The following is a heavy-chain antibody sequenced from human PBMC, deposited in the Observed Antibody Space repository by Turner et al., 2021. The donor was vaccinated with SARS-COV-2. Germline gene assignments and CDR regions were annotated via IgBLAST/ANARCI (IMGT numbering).Heavy chain of an antibody. CDR1: GFTFSNYN. V-gene: IGHV3-21*01. CDR3: ARQKPGFDSSGYYPDAFDI. J-gene: IGHJ3*02. CDR2: VSSGRSYI. Sequence: EVQLVESGGGLVKPGGSLRLSCAASGFTFSNYNMNWVRQDPGKGREWVSSVSSGRSYIYYADSVKGRFTISRDNAKKSLFLQMNSLRAEDTAVYYCARQKPGFDSSGYYPDAFDIWGQGTMVTVSS. D-gene: IGHD3-22*01.